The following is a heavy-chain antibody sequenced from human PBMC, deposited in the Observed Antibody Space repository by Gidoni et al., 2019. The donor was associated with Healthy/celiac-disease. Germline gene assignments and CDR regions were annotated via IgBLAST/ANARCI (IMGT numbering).Heavy chain of an antibody. CDR1: GYSFTSYW. D-gene: IGHD3-16*01. V-gene: IGHV5-51*01. J-gene: IGHJ5*02. CDR3: ARLVMITFGGVPGGWFDP. Sequence: EVQLVQSGAEVKKPGESLKISCKGSGYSFTSYWIGWVRQMPGKGLEWMGIIYPGDSDTRYSPSFQGQVTISADKSISTAYLQWSSLKASDTAMYYCARLVMITFGGVPGGWFDPWGQGTLVTVSS. CDR2: IYPGDSDT.